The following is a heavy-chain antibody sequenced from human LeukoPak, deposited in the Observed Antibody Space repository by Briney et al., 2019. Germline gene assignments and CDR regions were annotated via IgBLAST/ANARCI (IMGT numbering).Heavy chain of an antibody. V-gene: IGHV3-7*03. CDR1: GFTFSTHW. J-gene: IGHJ4*02. D-gene: IGHD6-13*01. Sequence: GGSLRLSCTASGFTFSTHWMTWVRQAPGKGLEWVANIKPDGTTKFYVDSVKGRFTISRDNALNSLYLQMNSLRAEDTAIYYCARSIPYGTTWYGRSDYWGQGTLVTVSS. CDR2: IKPDGTTK. CDR3: ARSIPYGTTWYGRSDY.